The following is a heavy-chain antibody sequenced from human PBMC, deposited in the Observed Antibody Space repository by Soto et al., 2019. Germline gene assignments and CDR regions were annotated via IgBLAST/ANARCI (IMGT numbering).Heavy chain of an antibody. CDR2: ISSSSSYI. Sequence: PGGSLRLSCAASGFTFSSYSMNWVRQAPGKGLEWVSSISSSSSYIYYADSVKGRFTISRDNAKNSLYLQMNSLRAEDTAVYYCAREVYYYDSSGSFDYWGQGTLVTVS. V-gene: IGHV3-21*01. J-gene: IGHJ4*02. CDR1: GFTFSSYS. CDR3: AREVYYYDSSGSFDY. D-gene: IGHD3-22*01.